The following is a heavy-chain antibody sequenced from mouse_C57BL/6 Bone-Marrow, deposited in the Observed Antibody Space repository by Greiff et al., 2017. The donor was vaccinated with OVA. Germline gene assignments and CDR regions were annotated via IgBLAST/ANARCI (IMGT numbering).Heavy chain of an antibody. Sequence: QVQLQQPGAELVRPGSSVKLSCKASGYTFTSYWMDWVKQRPGQGLEWIGNIYPSDSETHYNQKFKDKATLTVDKSSSTAYLQLSSLTAEDSAVYYCGGGRAMDYWGQGTSVTVSS. V-gene: IGHV1-61*01. CDR3: GGGRAMDY. J-gene: IGHJ4*01. CDR2: IYPSDSET. CDR1: GYTFTSYW.